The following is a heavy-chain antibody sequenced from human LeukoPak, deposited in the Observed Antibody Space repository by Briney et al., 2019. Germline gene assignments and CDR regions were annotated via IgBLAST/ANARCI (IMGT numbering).Heavy chain of an antibody. D-gene: IGHD3-10*01. J-gene: IGHJ5*02. Sequence: SSETLSLTCAVYGGSFSGYYWSWIRQPPGKGLEWIGEINHSGSTNYNPSLKSRVTISVDTSKNQFSPKLSSVTAADTAVYYCARALSGGSGSYYTRRASDWFDPWGQGTLVTVPS. CDR1: GGSFSGYY. CDR3: ARALSGGSGSYYTRRASDWFDP. V-gene: IGHV4-34*01. CDR2: INHSGST.